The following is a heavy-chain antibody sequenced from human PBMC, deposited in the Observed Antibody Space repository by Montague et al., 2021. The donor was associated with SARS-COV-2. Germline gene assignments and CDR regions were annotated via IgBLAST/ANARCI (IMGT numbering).Heavy chain of an antibody. J-gene: IGHJ5*02. Sequence: SLRLSCAVSGFTFGDYAMHWVRQAPGKGLEWVSGISWNSGSIGYADSVKGRFTISRDNAKNSLYLQMNSLRAEDTALYYCAKDSYYDFWSGYSPGENWFDPWGQGTLVTVSS. CDR1: GFTFGDYA. CDR3: AKDSYYDFWSGYSPGENWFDP. CDR2: ISWNSGSI. V-gene: IGHV3-9*01. D-gene: IGHD3-3*01.